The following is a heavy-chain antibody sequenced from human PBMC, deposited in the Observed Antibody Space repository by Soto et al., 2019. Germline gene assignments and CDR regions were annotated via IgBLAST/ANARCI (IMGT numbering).Heavy chain of an antibody. Sequence: ASVKVSCKASGYTFTSYYMHWVRQAPGQGLEWMGIINPSGGSTSYAQKFQGRVTMTRDTSTSTVYMELSSLRSEDTAVYYCARDIAGDRPGYYYYGIDVWGQGTTVTVSS. CDR2: INPSGGST. CDR3: ARDIAGDRPGYYYYGIDV. D-gene: IGHD3-16*01. CDR1: GYTFTSYY. J-gene: IGHJ6*02. V-gene: IGHV1-46*01.